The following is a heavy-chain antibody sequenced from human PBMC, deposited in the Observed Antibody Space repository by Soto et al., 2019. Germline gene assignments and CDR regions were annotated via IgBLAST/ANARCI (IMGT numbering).Heavy chain of an antibody. D-gene: IGHD6-19*01. CDR2: INHSGST. J-gene: IGHJ4*02. CDR3: ARALSTHIAVAGMGYFDS. V-gene: IGHV4-34*01. CDR1: CGSFSGYY. Sequence: SETLSLTCAVYCGSFSGYYWSWIRQPPGKGLEWIGEINHSGSTNYNPSLKSRVTISVDTSKNQFSLQLTSVTAADTAVYYCARALSTHIAVAGMGYFDSWGPGTLVTVSS.